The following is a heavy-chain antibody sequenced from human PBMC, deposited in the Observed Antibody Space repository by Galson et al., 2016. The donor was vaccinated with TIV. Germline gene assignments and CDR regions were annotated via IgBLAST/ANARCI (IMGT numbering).Heavy chain of an antibody. D-gene: IGHD2/OR15-2a*01. CDR2: FDPEVSKT. CDR3: ATVAWFPGLSLDN. Sequence: SVKVSCKVSGNSLNELVIHWVRQAPGEGLEWMGGFDPEVSKTVYAQMLQGRATMAADTSRNTAYMELGSLRFEDTAVYYCATVAWFPGLSLDNWGQGTLATVSS. V-gene: IGHV1-24*01. J-gene: IGHJ4*02. CDR1: GNSLNELV.